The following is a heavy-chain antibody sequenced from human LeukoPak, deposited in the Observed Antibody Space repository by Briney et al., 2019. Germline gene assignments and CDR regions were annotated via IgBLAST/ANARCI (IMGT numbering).Heavy chain of an antibody. CDR1: GYSISSGYY. D-gene: IGHD4-17*01. V-gene: IGHV4-38-2*02. CDR3: ARALSTVTTYFDS. J-gene: IGHJ4*02. CDR2: IYHSGST. Sequence: SETLSLTCTVSGYSISSGYYWGWIRQPPGKRLEWIGGIYHSGSTNYNPSLKSRVTISADTSKSQFSLELSSVTAADTAVFYCARALSTVTTYFDSWGQGTLVTVSS.